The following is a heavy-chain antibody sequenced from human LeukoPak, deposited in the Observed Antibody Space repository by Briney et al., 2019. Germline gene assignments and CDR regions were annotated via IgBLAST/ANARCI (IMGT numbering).Heavy chain of an antibody. V-gene: IGHV1-18*01. CDR3: AKVAGDRMDY. D-gene: IGHD6-13*01. CDR1: GYTFATYG. CDR2: ISANTGKT. J-gene: IGHJ4*02. Sequence: ASVKVSCKASGYTFATYGFCWVRQAPGHGLEWMGWISANTGKTDYARKFQGRVTMTTDTSTSTAYMELRSLRPDGTAVYYCAKVAGDRMDYWGQGTLLTVSS.